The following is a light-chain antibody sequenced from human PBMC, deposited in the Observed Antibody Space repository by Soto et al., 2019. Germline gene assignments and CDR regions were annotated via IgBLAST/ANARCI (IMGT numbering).Light chain of an antibody. CDR1: SSDVGGYNF. CDR2: EVS. Sequence: QSVLTQPAPVSGSPGQSITISCTGTSSDVGGYNFVSWYQQHPGKAPRLIIYEVSSRPSGVSYRFSGSKSGNTASLTISGLQAEDEADYYCSSYTLRNTLVLFGGGTKLTVL. J-gene: IGLJ3*02. CDR3: SSYTLRNTLVL. V-gene: IGLV2-14*01.